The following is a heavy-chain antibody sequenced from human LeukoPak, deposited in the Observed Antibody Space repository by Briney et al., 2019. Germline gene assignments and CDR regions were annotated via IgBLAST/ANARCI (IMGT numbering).Heavy chain of an antibody. J-gene: IGHJ4*02. CDR1: GFTFSSYG. CDR2: IWYDGSNK. CDR3: AKDIDIVVVTAMGYYFDY. D-gene: IGHD2-21*02. V-gene: IGHV3-33*06. Sequence: GRSLRLSCAASGFTFSSYGLHWVRQAPGKGLEWVAVIWYDGSNKYYADSVKGRFTISRDNSKNTLYLQMNSLRAEDTAVYYCAKDIDIVVVTAMGYYFDYWGQGTLVTVSS.